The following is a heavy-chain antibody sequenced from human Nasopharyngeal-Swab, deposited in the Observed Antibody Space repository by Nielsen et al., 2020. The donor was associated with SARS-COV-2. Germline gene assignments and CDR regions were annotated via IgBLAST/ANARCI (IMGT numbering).Heavy chain of an antibody. J-gene: IGHJ4*02. D-gene: IGHD5-18*01. CDR1: GGSISSYY. Sequence: SETLSLTCTVSGGSISSYYWSWIRQPPGKGLEWIGYIYYSGSTNYNPSLKSRVTISVDTSKNQFSLTLSSVTAADTAVYYCARGGSTPMIISYWGQGTLVTVSS. CDR2: IYYSGST. V-gene: IGHV4-59*12. CDR3: ARGGSTPMIISY.